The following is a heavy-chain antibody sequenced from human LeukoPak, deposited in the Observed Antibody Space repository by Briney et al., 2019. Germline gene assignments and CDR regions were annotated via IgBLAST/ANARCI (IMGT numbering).Heavy chain of an antibody. CDR2: ITPIFGTA. D-gene: IGHD5-24*01. Sequence: ASVKVSCKASGGTFSSYAISWVRQAPGQGLEWMGGITPIFGTANYAQKFQGRVTITTDESTSTAYMELSSLRSEDTAVYYCASGEEMALGDYWGQGTLVTVSS. CDR3: ASGEEMALGDY. CDR1: GGTFSSYA. J-gene: IGHJ4*02. V-gene: IGHV1-69*05.